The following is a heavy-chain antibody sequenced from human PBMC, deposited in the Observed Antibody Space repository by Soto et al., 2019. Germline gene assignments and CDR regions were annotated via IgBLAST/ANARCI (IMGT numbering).Heavy chain of an antibody. CDR3: ARVGSSSWYTSFDY. V-gene: IGHV1-46*01. Sequence: XSVKVASKASGYPLTSYYMHWVRQAPGQGLEWMGIINPSGGSTSYAQKFQGRVTMTRDTSTSTVYMELSSLRSEDTAVYYCARVGSSSWYTSFDYWGQGTLVTVSS. J-gene: IGHJ4*02. CDR2: INPSGGST. D-gene: IGHD6-13*01. CDR1: GYPLTSYY.